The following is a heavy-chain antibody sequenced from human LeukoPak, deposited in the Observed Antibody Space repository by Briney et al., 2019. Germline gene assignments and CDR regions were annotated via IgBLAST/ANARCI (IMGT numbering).Heavy chain of an antibody. D-gene: IGHD3-10*01. CDR1: GGSISSSGYY. Sequence: SETLSLTCTVSGGSISSSGYYWGWIRQPPGKGLEWIGSIYYSGSTYYNPSLKSRVTISVDTSKNQFSLKLSSVTAADTAVYYCARQGITMVRGITGDYWGQGTLVTVSS. V-gene: IGHV4-39*01. CDR3: ARQGITMVRGITGDY. CDR2: IYYSGST. J-gene: IGHJ4*02.